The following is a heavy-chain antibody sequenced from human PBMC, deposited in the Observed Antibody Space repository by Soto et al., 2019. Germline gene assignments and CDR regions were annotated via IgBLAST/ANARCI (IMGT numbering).Heavy chain of an antibody. J-gene: IGHJ4*02. CDR1: GYSFTSYA. Sequence: GACVTASCKASGYSFTSYAMHCVRQAPGQRLEWMGWINAGNGNTKYSQKFQGRVTITRDTSASTAYMELSSLRSEDTAVCYCASVTGRGGYDFDYWGQGTLVTVSS. CDR2: INAGNGNT. CDR3: ASVTGRGGYDFDY. V-gene: IGHV1-3*01. D-gene: IGHD5-12*01.